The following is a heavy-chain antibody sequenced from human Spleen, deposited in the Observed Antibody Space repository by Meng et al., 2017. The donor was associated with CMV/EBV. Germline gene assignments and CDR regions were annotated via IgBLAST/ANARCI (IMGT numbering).Heavy chain of an antibody. CDR2: IRLDASNK. J-gene: IGHJ3*02. CDR3: ARDPSITILGVEPFDI. CDR1: GFTFSIYG. Sequence: GESLKISFAASGFTFSIYGMHWVRQAPGKGLEWVAFIRLDASNKYYADSVKGRFTISRDNSKSTLYLQMNSLSAEDTAVYYCARDPSITILGVEPFDIWGQGTMVTVSS. V-gene: IGHV3-30*02. D-gene: IGHD1-20*01.